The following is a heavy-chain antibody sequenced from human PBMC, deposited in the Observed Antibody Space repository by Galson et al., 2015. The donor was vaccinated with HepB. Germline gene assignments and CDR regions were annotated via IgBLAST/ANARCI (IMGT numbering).Heavy chain of an antibody. CDR3: ARGVWVYSRSGWFDP. CDR2: IYHSGST. D-gene: IGHD6-13*01. V-gene: IGHV4-30-2*01. J-gene: IGHJ5*02. Sequence: TLSLTCAVSGGSISSGGYSWSWIRQPPGKGLEWIGYIYHSGSTYYNPSLKSRVTISVDRSKNQFSLKLSSVTAADTAVYYCARGVWVYSRSGWFDPWGQGTLVTVSS. CDR1: GGSISSGGYS.